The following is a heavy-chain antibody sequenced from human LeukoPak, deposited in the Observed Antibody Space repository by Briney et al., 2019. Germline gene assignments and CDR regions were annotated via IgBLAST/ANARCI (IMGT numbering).Heavy chain of an antibody. CDR2: INWNGGST. J-gene: IGHJ4*02. CDR3: ARVTARYSSGWGSEVAYFDY. V-gene: IGHV3-20*04. Sequence: GGSLRLSCAASGFTFDDYGMSWVRQAPGKGLEWVSGINWNGGSTGYADSVKGRFTISRDNAKNSLYLQMNSLRAEDTALYYCARVTARYSSGWGSEVAYFDYWGQGTLVTVSS. D-gene: IGHD6-19*01. CDR1: GFTFDDYG.